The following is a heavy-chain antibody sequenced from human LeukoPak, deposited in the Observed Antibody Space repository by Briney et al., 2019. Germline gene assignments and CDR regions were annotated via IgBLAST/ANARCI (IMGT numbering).Heavy chain of an antibody. V-gene: IGHV4-59*11. J-gene: IGHJ4*02. Sequence: SETLSLTCTVSGGSISPLYWSWIRQPPGKGLEFIGYIYYSGTTNYNPSLKSRVTLSVDTSKNQFSLKLSSVTAADTAGYYCARGGVAAKYYFDSWGQGTLVTVSS. CDR1: GGSISPLY. CDR3: ARGGVAAKYYFDS. CDR2: IYYSGTT. D-gene: IGHD3-10*01.